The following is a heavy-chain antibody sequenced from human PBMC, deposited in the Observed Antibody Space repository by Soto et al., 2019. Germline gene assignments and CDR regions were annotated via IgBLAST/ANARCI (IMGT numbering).Heavy chain of an antibody. CDR3: ASTGVVVTATFDS. CDR1: GYTFTSYD. CDR2: MNPNSGIT. D-gene: IGHD2-15*01. J-gene: IGHJ4*02. Sequence: QVQLVQSGAEVKKPGASVKVSCKTSGYTFTSYDINWVRQATGQGLEWMGWMNPNSGITGYAQKFQGRVTMTRNTSISTAYMELSSLRSEDTAVYYCASTGVVVTATFDSWGQGTLATVSS. V-gene: IGHV1-8*01.